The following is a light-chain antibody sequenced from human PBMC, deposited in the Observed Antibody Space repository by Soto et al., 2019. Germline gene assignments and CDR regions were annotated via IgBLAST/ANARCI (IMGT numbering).Light chain of an antibody. Sequence: IHMTQSPSSLSASVGDRVTITRRASQSITRFLNWYQQKPGKAPKLLIYTASSLESGVPSRFSGSGSGTDFTLTISRLEPEDFAVYYCQQYGSLPWTFGQGTKVDIK. CDR2: TAS. J-gene: IGKJ1*01. V-gene: IGKV1-39*01. CDR3: QQYGSLPWT. CDR1: QSITRF.